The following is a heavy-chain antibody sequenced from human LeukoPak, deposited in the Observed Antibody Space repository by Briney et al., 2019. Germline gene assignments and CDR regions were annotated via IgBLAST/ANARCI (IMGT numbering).Heavy chain of an antibody. CDR3: PSLIGDF. CDR1: GSILSDHH. V-gene: IGHV3-72*01. J-gene: IGHJ4*02. CDR2: SRNKADSYTT. Sequence: GGSLRLSCADSGSILSDHHMEWVRQAPGKALEWLGRSRNKADSYTTEYAASVKGRFTISRDDSKNSMYLQMNSLKTEDTAVYYCPSLIGDFWGQGSLVTVSS. D-gene: IGHD2-8*01.